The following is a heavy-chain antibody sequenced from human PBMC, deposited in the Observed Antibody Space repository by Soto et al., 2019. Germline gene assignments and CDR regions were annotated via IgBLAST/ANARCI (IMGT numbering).Heavy chain of an antibody. V-gene: IGHV3-30-3*01. D-gene: IGHD6-13*01. J-gene: IGHJ4*02. CDR1: GFTFSSYA. CDR3: ASSGAAAALGY. Sequence: QVQLVESGGGVVQPGRSLRLSCAASGFTFSSYAMHWVRQAPGKGLEWVAVISYDGSNKYYADSVKGRFTISRDNSKNTLYRQMNSLRAEDTAVYYCASSGAAAALGYWGQGTLVTVSS. CDR2: ISYDGSNK.